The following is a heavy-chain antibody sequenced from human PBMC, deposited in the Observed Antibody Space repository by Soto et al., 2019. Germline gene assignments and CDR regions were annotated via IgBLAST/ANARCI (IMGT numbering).Heavy chain of an antibody. V-gene: IGHV1-18*01. CDR2: ISAYNGNT. D-gene: IGHD2-15*01. J-gene: IGHJ4*02. CDR1: GYTFTSYG. CDR3: ARDSYCSGGSCYSGYFDY. Sequence: EASVKVSCKASGYTFTSYGISWVRQAPGQGLEWMGWISAYNGNTNYAQKLQGRVTMTTDTSTSTAYMELRSLRSDDTAVYYCARDSYCSGGSCYSGYFDYWGQGTLVTVSS.